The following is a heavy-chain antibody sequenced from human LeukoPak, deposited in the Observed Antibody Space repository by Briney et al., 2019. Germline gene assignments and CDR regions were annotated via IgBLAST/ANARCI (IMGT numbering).Heavy chain of an antibody. J-gene: IGHJ5*02. CDR1: GGSISSYY. CDR2: IYYSGST. D-gene: IGHD6-13*01. Sequence: SETLSLTCTVSGGSISSYYWSWIRQPPGKGLEWIGYIYYSGSTNYNPSLKSRVTISVDTSKNQFSLKLSSVTAADTAVYYCARHSSSLDLYGFDPWGQGTLVTVSS. V-gene: IGHV4-59*08. CDR3: ARHSSSLDLYGFDP.